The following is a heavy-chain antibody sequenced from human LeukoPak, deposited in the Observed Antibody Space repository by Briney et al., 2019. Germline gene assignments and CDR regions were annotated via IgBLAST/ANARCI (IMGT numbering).Heavy chain of an antibody. CDR2: SYHSGST. CDR3: ARRTYGSNFDY. J-gene: IGHJ4*02. Sequence: SETLSLTCAVSGYSISSGYYWGWIRQPPGKVLEWIGSSYHSGSTYYDQSLKSRVTMSVDTSKNQFSLQLSSVTAADTAIYYCARRTYGSNFDYWGQGTLVTVSS. V-gene: IGHV4-38-2*01. CDR1: GYSISSGYY. D-gene: IGHD3-10*01.